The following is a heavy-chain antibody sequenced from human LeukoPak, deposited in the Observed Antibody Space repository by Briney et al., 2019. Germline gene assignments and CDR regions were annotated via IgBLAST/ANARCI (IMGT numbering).Heavy chain of an antibody. CDR1: GFNVSSNY. CDR3: ARDGSSRSLQY. J-gene: IGHJ1*01. V-gene: IGHV3-53*01. CDR2: IHSDDST. Sequence: PGGSLRLSCAASGFNVSSNYMSWVRQAPGKGLEWVSLIHSDDSTYYADSVKGRFTISRDNSKNTLYLQMNSLRAEDTAVYYCARDGSSRSLQYWGQGTLVTVSS.